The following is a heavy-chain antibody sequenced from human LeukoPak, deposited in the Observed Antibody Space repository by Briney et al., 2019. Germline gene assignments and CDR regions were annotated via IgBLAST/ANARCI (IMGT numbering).Heavy chain of an antibody. D-gene: IGHD3-10*01. CDR2: INSDGSST. CDR3: ARAILRGVIHG. J-gene: IGHJ4*02. V-gene: IGHV3-74*01. Sequence: PGGSLRLSCAASGFTFSSYWMHWVRQAPGKGLVWVSRINSDGSSTSYADSMKGRFTISRDNAKNTLYLQMNSLRAEDTAVYYCARAILRGVIHGWGQGTLVTVSS. CDR1: GFTFSSYW.